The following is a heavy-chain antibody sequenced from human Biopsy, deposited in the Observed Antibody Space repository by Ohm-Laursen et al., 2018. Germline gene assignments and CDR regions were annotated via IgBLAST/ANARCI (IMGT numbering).Heavy chain of an antibody. J-gene: IGHJ3*01. V-gene: IGHV1-2*02. CDR2: ISPNSGGT. D-gene: IGHD3-16*01. CDR3: ARDIMNRIAGLVARPDVFDV. CDR1: GYAVNDYF. Sequence: GSSVKVSCKGSGYAVNDYFLHWLRQAPGQGPEWMGWISPNSGGTNYAQKFQGRVTMTTDTSTSTVYLELRRLISDDTAVYYCARDIMNRIAGLVARPDVFDVWGQGTLVTVSS.